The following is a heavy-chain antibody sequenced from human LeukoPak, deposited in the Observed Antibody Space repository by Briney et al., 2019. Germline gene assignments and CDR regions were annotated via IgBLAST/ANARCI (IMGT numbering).Heavy chain of an antibody. Sequence: PSQTLSLTCTVSGGSLTSGGYYWSWIRQPPGKGLEWMGYIYYTGSTHYNPSLKSRISMSVDTSKRQFSLNLMSVTGADTAIYYCAREWRGGYDSGIDAFDIWGQGTMVTVSS. J-gene: IGHJ3*02. D-gene: IGHD5-12*01. CDR2: IYYTGST. V-gene: IGHV4-31*03. CDR3: AREWRGGYDSGIDAFDI. CDR1: GGSLTSGGYY.